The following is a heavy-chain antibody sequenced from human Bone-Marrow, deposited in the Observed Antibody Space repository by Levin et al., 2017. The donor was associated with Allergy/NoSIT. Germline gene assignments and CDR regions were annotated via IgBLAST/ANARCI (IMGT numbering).Heavy chain of an antibody. D-gene: IGHD6-6*01. CDR1: GDTFSSYD. CDR3: ATGQGHLVGPP. CDR2: MNPKSGNT. V-gene: IGHV1-8*01. J-gene: IGHJ5*02. Sequence: GESLKISCKASGDTFSSYDINWVRQASGQGLEWMGWMNPKSGNTVYAQKFQGRVTMTRNTSISTAYMDPSSLRSDDTAVYYCATGQGHLVGPPWGQGTLVTVSS.